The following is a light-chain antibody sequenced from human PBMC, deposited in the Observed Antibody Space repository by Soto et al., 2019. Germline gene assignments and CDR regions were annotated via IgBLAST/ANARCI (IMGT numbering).Light chain of an antibody. Sequence: QSVLTQPASVSGSPGQPITISCTGTSSDVGGYNYVSWYQQHPGKAPKLIIYDVRNRPSGVSNRFSGSKSGNTASLTISGPQTEDEADYYCSSYTSIDTRVFGTGTKVTVL. CDR2: DVR. V-gene: IGLV2-14*01. CDR1: SSDVGGYNY. CDR3: SSYTSIDTRV. J-gene: IGLJ1*01.